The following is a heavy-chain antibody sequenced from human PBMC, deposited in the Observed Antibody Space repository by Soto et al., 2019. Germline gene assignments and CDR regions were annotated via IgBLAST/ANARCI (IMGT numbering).Heavy chain of an antibody. CDR1: GGSISSGGYS. CDR3: ARGVTTVTTFDY. Sequence: SETLSLTCAVSGGSISSGGYSCNWIRQPPGKGLEWIGYIYHSGSTYYNPSLKSRVTISVDRSKDQFSLKLSSVTAADTAVYYCARGVTTVTTFDYWGQGTLVTVS. CDR2: IYHSGST. J-gene: IGHJ4*02. V-gene: IGHV4-30-2*01. D-gene: IGHD4-17*01.